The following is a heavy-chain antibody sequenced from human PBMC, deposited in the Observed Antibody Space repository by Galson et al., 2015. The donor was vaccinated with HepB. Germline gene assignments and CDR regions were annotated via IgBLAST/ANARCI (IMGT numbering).Heavy chain of an antibody. CDR2: IYYSGST. Sequence: SETLSLTCTVSGGSISSSSYYWGWIRQPPGKGLEWIGSIYYSGSTYYNPSLKSRVTISVDTSKNQFSLKLSSVTAADTAVYYCARLVIPFVPHDSYGSGSYSYGGRYFDYWGQGTLVTVSS. V-gene: IGHV4-39*01. J-gene: IGHJ4*02. CDR3: ARLVIPFVPHDSYGSGSYSYGGRYFDY. CDR1: GGSISSSSYY. D-gene: IGHD3-10*01.